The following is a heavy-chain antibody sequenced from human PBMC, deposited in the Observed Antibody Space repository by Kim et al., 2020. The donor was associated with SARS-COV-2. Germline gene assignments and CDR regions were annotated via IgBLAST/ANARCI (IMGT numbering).Heavy chain of an antibody. CDR3: ARYTLYYYDSSGYYSAPNYYYYGMDV. J-gene: IGHJ6*02. Sequence: GGSLRLSCAASGFTFSSYEMNWVRQAPGKGLEWVSYISSSGSTIYYADSVKGRFTISRDNAKNSLYLQMNSLRAEDTAVYYCARYTLYYYDSSGYYSAPNYYYYGMDVWGQGTTVTVSS. V-gene: IGHV3-48*03. D-gene: IGHD3-22*01. CDR1: GFTFSSYE. CDR2: ISSSGSTI.